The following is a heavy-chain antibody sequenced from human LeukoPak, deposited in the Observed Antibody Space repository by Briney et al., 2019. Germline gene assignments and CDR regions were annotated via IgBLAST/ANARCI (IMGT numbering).Heavy chain of an antibody. CDR1: GFTVSSNY. CDR3: ARDRRTRYDSSGYYSFGY. CDR2: LYSGGST. J-gene: IGHJ4*02. V-gene: IGHV3-53*01. D-gene: IGHD3-22*01. Sequence: GGSLRLSCAASGFTVSSNYMSWVRQAPGKGLEWVSVLYSGGSTYYADSVKGRLTISRDNSKNTLYLQMNSLRAEDTAVYYCARDRRTRYDSSGYYSFGYWGQGTLVTVSS.